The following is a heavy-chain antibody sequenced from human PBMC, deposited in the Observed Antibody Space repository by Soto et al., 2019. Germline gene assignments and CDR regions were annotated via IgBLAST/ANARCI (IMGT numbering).Heavy chain of an antibody. V-gene: IGHV4-31*11. J-gene: IGHJ6*03. CDR3: ARSRAYIAAGTTTISDYYYYYMDV. D-gene: IGHD6-13*01. CDR2: IYYSGST. CDR1: GGSISSGGYY. Sequence: PSETLSLTCAVSGGSISSGGYYWSWIRQHPGKGLEWIGYIYYSGSTYYNPSLKSRVTISVDTSKNQFSLKLSSVTAADTAVYYCARSRAYIAAGTTTISDYYYYYMDVWGKGTTVTVSS.